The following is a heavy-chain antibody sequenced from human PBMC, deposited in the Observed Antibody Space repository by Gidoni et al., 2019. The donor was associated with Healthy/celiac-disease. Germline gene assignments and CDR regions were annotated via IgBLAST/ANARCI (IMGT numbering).Heavy chain of an antibody. V-gene: IGHV3-21*01. J-gene: IGHJ4*02. Sequence: EVQLVESGGGLVKPGGSLRRSCAAPGFTFSSYSMNWVRQAPGKGLEWVSSISSSSSYIYYADSVKGRFTISRDNAKNSLYLQMNSLRAEDTAVYYCARRDSSGHIDYWGQGTLVTVSS. CDR1: GFTFSSYS. CDR2: ISSSSSYI. CDR3: ARRDSSGHIDY. D-gene: IGHD6-19*01.